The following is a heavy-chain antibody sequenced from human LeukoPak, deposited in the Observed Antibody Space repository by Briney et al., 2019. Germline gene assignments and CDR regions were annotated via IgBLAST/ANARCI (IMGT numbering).Heavy chain of an antibody. J-gene: IGHJ6*03. Sequence: PSETLSLTCTVSGGSISSYYWSWIRQPPGKGLEWIGYIYYSGSTYYNPSLRSRVTISVDTSKNQVSLKLSSVTAADTAVYYCARFAYAAPYYMDVWGKGTTVTVSS. D-gene: IGHD4-17*01. V-gene: IGHV4-59*01. CDR3: ARFAYAAPYYMDV. CDR2: IYYSGST. CDR1: GGSISSYY.